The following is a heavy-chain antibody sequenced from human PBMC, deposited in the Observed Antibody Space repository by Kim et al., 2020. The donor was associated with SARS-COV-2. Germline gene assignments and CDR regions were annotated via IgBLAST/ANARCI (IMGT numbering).Heavy chain of an antibody. CDR2: ISGSGYST. Sequence: GGSLRLSCAASGFPFSNYAMSWVRQAPGKGLEWVSGISGSGYSTYYADSVKGRVTISRENSKNTLYLQMNSLRADDTAIYYCAKDGDGTYPDCFDPGGQGTLVTVSS. CDR1: GFPFSNYA. J-gene: IGHJ5*02. V-gene: IGHV3-23*01. D-gene: IGHD2-21*02. CDR3: AKDGDGTYPDCFDP.